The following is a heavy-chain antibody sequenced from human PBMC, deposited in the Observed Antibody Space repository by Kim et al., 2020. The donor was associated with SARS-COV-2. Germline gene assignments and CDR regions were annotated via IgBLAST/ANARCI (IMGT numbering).Heavy chain of an antibody. CDR1: GGSFSGYY. V-gene: IGHV4-34*01. CDR2: INHSGST. D-gene: IGHD2-15*01. J-gene: IGHJ4*02. CDR3: AREVVLVPDY. Sequence: SETLSLTCAVYGGSFSGYYWSWIRQPPGKGLEWIGEINHSGSTNYNPSLKSRVTISVDTSKNQFSLKLSSVTAADTAVYYCAREVVLVPDYWGQGTLVTV.